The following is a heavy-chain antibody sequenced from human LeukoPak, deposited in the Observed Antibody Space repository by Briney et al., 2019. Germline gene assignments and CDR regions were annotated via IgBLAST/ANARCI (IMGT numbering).Heavy chain of an antibody. Sequence: GGSLRLSCAASGFTFSSYGMHWVRQAPGKGLEWVAFIRYDGSNKYYADSVKGRFTISRGNSKNTLYLQMNSLRAEDTAVYYCAKDLGVTTRKGVWDYWGQGTLVTVSS. V-gene: IGHV3-30*02. J-gene: IGHJ4*02. CDR2: IRYDGSNK. CDR3: AKDLGVTTRKGVWDY. CDR1: GFTFSSYG. D-gene: IGHD4-17*01.